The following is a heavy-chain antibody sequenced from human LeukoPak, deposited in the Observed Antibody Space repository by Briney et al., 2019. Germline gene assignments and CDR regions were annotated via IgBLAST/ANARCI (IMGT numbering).Heavy chain of an antibody. J-gene: IGHJ3*01. V-gene: IGHV4-34*01. D-gene: IGHD4-17*01. CDR3: ARDVVPRDYGDTLNAYDL. CDR2: IHHDGRT. Sequence: PSETLSLTRAVSGGSLSGYYWSWIRQSPGKGLEWMGDIHHDGRTKYKSSFKSRITIFLVSSKNEVSLRLSPVTPADTALYFCARDVVPRDYGDTLNAYDLWGQGTMVTVS. CDR1: GGSLSGYY.